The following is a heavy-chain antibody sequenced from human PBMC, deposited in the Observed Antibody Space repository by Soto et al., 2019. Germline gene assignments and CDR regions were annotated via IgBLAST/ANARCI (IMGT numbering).Heavy chain of an antibody. CDR3: ARAGYCSGGSCFSDY. CDR1: GFTVSSNY. V-gene: IGHV3-53*01. J-gene: IGHJ4*02. CDR2: IYSGGST. D-gene: IGHD2-15*01. Sequence: PVGSLRLSCAASGFTVSSNYMSWVRQAPGKGLEWVSVIYSGGSTYYADSVKGRFTISRDNSKNTLYLQMNSLRAEDTAVYYCARAGYCSGGSCFSDYWGQGTLVTVSS.